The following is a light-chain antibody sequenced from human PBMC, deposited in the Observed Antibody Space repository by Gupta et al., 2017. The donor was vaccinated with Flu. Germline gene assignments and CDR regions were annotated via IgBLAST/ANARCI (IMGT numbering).Light chain of an antibody. CDR1: QSVSSN. J-gene: IGKJ1*01. Sequence: EIVMTQSPATLSVSPGERATLSCRTSQSVSSNLAWYQQRPGQAPRLLIYGASTRDTGIPARFSGSGSGTEFTLTISSRQTEDFAVYYCQQYGNWPPWTFGQGTKVEIK. V-gene: IGKV3-15*01. CDR2: GAS. CDR3: QQYGNWPPWT.